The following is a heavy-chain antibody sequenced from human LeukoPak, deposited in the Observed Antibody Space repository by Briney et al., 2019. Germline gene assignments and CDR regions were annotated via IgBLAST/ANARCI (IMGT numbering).Heavy chain of an antibody. J-gene: IGHJ3*02. CDR3: ARVHYYDSSGYYLGAFDI. Sequence: SETLSLTXTVSGGSISSGSYYWGWIRQPPGKGLEWIGSIYYSGSTYYNPSLKSRVTISVDTSKNQFSLKLSSVTAADTAVYYCARVHYYDSSGYYLGAFDIWGQGTMVTVSS. D-gene: IGHD3-22*01. CDR1: GGSISSGSYY. V-gene: IGHV4-39*01. CDR2: IYYSGST.